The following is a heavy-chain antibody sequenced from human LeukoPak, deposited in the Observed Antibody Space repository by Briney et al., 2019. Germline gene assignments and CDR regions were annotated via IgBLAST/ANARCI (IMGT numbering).Heavy chain of an antibody. Sequence: GGSLRLSCAASGFTFSSYAMSWVRQAPGKGLEWVSAISGSGGSTYYADSVKGRFTISRDNSKNTLYLQMNSLRAEGTAVYCCAKVKKVTFAFDIWGQGTMVTVSS. CDR1: GFTFSSYA. D-gene: IGHD2/OR15-2a*01. V-gene: IGHV3-23*01. CDR3: AKVKKVTFAFDI. CDR2: ISGSGGST. J-gene: IGHJ3*02.